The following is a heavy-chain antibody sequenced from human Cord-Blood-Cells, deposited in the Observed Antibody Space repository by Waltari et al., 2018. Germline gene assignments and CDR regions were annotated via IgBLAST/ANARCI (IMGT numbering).Heavy chain of an antibody. CDR3: ARQLWFGELLFDAFDI. J-gene: IGHJ3*02. Sequence: QLQLQESGPGLVKPSETLSLTCTVPGGSISSSSSYWGWLRQPPGKGLEWIGSIYYSGSTYYNPSLKSRVTISVDTSKNQFSLKLSSVTAADTAVYYCARQLWFGELLFDAFDIWGQGTMVTVSS. D-gene: IGHD3-10*01. V-gene: IGHV4-39*01. CDR1: GGSISSSSSY. CDR2: IYYSGST.